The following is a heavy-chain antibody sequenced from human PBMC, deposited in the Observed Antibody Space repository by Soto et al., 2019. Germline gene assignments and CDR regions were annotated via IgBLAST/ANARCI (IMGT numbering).Heavy chain of an antibody. D-gene: IGHD3-16*02. CDR1: GYTFTNNA. Sequence: VQLVQSGAEVKKPGASVKVSCKASGYTFTNNAIHWVRQAPGQRLEWLGWLNAGNSNREYSQKFQGRIIMTKDTSASTAYMEVSSLISEDTAVYYCARGYDFVWGSYRSDAFDIWGQGTMVTVSS. V-gene: IGHV1-3*01. CDR2: LNAGNSNR. CDR3: ARGYDFVWGSYRSDAFDI. J-gene: IGHJ3*02.